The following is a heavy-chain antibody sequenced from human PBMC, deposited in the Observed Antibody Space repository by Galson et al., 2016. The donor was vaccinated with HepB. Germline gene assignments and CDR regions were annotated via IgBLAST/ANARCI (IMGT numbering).Heavy chain of an antibody. CDR3: ARDMQQLVLGYFQH. V-gene: IGHV3-74*01. Sequence: SLRLSCAASGFAFSSHWMHWVRQPPGKGLVWVSRIKSDATVSDYADSVKGRFTISRDTAKNTLYLQMNSLRAEDTAVYYCARDMQQLVLGYFQHWGQGTQVIVSS. CDR2: IKSDATVS. D-gene: IGHD6-6*01. CDR1: GFAFSSHW. J-gene: IGHJ1*01.